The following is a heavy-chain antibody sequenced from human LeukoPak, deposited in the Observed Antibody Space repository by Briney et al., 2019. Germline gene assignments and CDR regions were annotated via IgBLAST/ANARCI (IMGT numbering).Heavy chain of an antibody. D-gene: IGHD6-19*01. CDR3: AKEQYSSGWSLRAFDI. V-gene: IGHV3-23*01. CDR1: GFTFSSYA. J-gene: IGHJ3*02. Sequence: GGSLRLSCAASGFTFSSYAMSWVRQAPGKGLEWVSGISVSGGSTYYADSVKGRLTISRDNSKNTLYLQMNSLRAEDTALYYCAKEQYSSGWSLRAFDIWGQGTMVTVSS. CDR2: ISVSGGST.